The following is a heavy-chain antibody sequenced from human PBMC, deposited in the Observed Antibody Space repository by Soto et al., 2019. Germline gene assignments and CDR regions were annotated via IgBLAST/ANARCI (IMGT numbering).Heavy chain of an antibody. Sequence: ASVKVSCKASGYTFTSYAMHWVRQAPGQRLEWMGWINAGNGNTKYSQKFQGRVTITRDTSASTAYMELSSLRSEDTAVYYCARTGIAVAGYYYYGMDVWGQGTTVTVYS. J-gene: IGHJ6*02. CDR1: GYTFTSYA. D-gene: IGHD6-19*01. CDR2: INAGNGNT. V-gene: IGHV1-3*01. CDR3: ARTGIAVAGYYYYGMDV.